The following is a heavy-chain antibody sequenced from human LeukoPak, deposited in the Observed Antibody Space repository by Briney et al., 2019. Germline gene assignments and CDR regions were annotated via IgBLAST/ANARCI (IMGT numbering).Heavy chain of an antibody. CDR2: ISSSGSTI. D-gene: IGHD5-12*01. CDR3: AGPIRGYSGYDSVDYYGMDV. CDR1: GFTFSDYY. J-gene: IGHJ6*02. V-gene: IGHV3-11*01. Sequence: GGSLRLSCAASGFTFSDYYMSWICQAPGKGLEWVSYISSSGSTIYYADSVKGRFTISRDNAKNSLYLQMNSLRAEDTAVYYCAGPIRGYSGYDSVDYYGMDVWGQGTTVTVSS.